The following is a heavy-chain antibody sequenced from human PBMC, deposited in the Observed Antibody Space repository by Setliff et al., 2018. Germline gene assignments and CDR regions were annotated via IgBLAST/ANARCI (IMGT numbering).Heavy chain of an antibody. CDR3: AKVGIFGGGYFDL. J-gene: IGHJ4*02. CDR1: GFTFSSYS. V-gene: IGHV3-21*04. D-gene: IGHD3-3*01. Sequence: KAGGSLRLSCIASGFTFSSYSMNWVRQAPGKGLEWVSSISGGGRYTYSADSVKGRFTISRDNAKNSLYLQMNSLRAEDMALYYCAKVGIFGGGYFDLWGLGTLVTVSS. CDR2: ISGGGRYT.